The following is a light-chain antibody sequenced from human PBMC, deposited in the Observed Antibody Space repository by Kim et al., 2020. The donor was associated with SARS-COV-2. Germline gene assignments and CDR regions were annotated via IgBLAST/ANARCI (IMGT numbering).Light chain of an antibody. V-gene: IGLV1-51*01. Sequence: QSVLTQPPSMSAATGQKVTISCSGGSSNIGINYVSWYQQVPGTAPKLLIYDNNKRASGIPDRFSGSKSGSSVTLDIPGLQTGDEAEYYCGVWDSRLSGGWVFGGGTQLTVL. CDR3: GVWDSRLSGGWV. CDR1: SSNIGINY. J-gene: IGLJ3*02. CDR2: DNN.